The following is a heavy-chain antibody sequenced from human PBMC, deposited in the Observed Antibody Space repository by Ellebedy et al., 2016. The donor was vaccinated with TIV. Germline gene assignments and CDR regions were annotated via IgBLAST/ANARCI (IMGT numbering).Heavy chain of an antibody. D-gene: IGHD6-13*01. CDR2: IYRSGST. CDR3: ARGQLVVGY. J-gene: IGHJ4*02. CDR1: GYSISSGYY. Sequence: MPSETLSLTCTVSGYSISSGYYWGWIRQPPGKGLEWIGSIYRSGSTYYNPSLKSRVTISVDTSMNQFSLKLSAVTAADTAVYYCARGQLVVGYWGQGTLVTVSS. V-gene: IGHV4-38-2*02.